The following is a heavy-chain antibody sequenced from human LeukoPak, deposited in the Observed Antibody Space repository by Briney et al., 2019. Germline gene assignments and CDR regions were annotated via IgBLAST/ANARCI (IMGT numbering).Heavy chain of an antibody. Sequence: ASVNGSFKASGYTFTSYDINWVRRAAGQGLEWIGWMKQNSGNTGYAQKLQGRVNMTRNISISTAYMELSSLRSEDTAVHYCARGKTKAAAGLRFDPWGQGTLVTVSS. CDR1: GYTFTSYD. V-gene: IGHV1-8*01. J-gene: IGHJ5*02. CDR2: MKQNSGNT. CDR3: ARGKTKAAAGLRFDP. D-gene: IGHD6-13*01.